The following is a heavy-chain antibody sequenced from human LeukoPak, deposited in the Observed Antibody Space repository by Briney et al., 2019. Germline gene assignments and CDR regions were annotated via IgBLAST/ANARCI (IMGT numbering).Heavy chain of an antibody. CDR1: GFTFSSYG. Sequence: PGGSLRLSCAASGFTFSSYGMSWVRQAPGKGLEWVSAISGSGGSTYYADSVKGRFTISRDNSKNTLYLQMNSLRAEDTAVYYCAKDRFSRVVPAAYYFDYWGQGTLVTVSS. V-gene: IGHV3-23*01. D-gene: IGHD2-2*01. CDR3: AKDRFSRVVPAAYYFDY. J-gene: IGHJ4*02. CDR2: ISGSGGST.